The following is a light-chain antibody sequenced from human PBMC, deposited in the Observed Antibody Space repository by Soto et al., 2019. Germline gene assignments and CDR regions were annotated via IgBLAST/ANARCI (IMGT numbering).Light chain of an antibody. J-gene: IGKJ2*01. CDR3: QQRSNWPMYT. V-gene: IGKV3-11*01. CDR2: DTS. Sequence: EIVLTQSPATLSLSPGERATLSCRTSQSVSGHLAWYQQKPGQAPRLLIFDTSNRANGVPARFSGSGSGTDFTLTISSLEPGDFAVYYCQQRSNWPMYTFGQWTKL. CDR1: QSVSGH.